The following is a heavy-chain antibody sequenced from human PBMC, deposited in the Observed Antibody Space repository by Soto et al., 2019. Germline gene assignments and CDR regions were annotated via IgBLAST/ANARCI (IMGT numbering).Heavy chain of an antibody. CDR2: INAGNGNT. J-gene: IGHJ6*02. CDR1: GYTFTGYA. Sequence: EASVKVSCKASGYTFTGYAMHWVRQAPGQRLEWMGWINAGNGNTKYSQKFQGRVTITRDTSASTAYMELSSLRSEDTAVYYCARGFSCSSTSCPGSYYYYYYGMDVWGQGTTVTVSS. CDR3: ARGFSCSSTSCPGSYYYYYYGMDV. D-gene: IGHD2-2*01. V-gene: IGHV1-3*01.